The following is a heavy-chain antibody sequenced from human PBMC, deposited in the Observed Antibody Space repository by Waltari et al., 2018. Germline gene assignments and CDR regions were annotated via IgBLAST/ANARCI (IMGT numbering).Heavy chain of an antibody. CDR1: GYAFTSYY. CDR2: KNSGGDTT. Sequence: QVPLVQFGAELKNPGASAKLSCKASGYAFTSYYIQWVRQAPRRGLELMGVKNSGGDTTIYAQKFQGRVTMTSDTSTSTVYMELCSLGSEDTAVYYCARLGITMTPDYWGQGTRVTVSS. J-gene: IGHJ4*02. CDR3: ARLGITMTPDY. V-gene: IGHV1-46*01.